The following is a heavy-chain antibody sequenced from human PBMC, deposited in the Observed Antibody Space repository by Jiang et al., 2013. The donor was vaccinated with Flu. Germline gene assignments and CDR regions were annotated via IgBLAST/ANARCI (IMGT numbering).Heavy chain of an antibody. D-gene: IGHD3-22*01. Sequence: GAEVKKPGESLRISCKGSGYSFTSYWISWVRQMPGKGLEWMGRIDPSDSYTNYSPSFQGHVTISADKSISTAYLQWSSLKASDTAMYYCARHLPYYDSSGYLPGGGDDYWGQGTLVTVSS. V-gene: IGHV5-10-1*01. J-gene: IGHJ4*02. CDR1: GYSFTSYW. CDR3: ARHLPYYDSSGYLPGGGDDY. CDR2: IDPSDSYT.